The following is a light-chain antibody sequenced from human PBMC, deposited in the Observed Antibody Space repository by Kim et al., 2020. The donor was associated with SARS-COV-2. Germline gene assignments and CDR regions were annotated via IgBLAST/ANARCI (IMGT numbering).Light chain of an antibody. J-gene: IGLJ2*01. V-gene: IGLV3-1*01. Sequence: VSPGQTATIACSGDRLGKKYVHWYQQKSGQPPVVVIYKDSKRPSGIPERLSGSNSGGTATLTISGAQPLDEADYYCQAWDKNSAIFGGGTQLTVL. CDR3: QAWDKNSAI. CDR1: RLGKKY. CDR2: KDS.